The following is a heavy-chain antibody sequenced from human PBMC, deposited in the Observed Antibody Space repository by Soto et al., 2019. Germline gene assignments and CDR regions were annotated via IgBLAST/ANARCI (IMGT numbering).Heavy chain of an antibody. CDR1: GYTFTSYG. V-gene: IGHV1-18*04. J-gene: IGHJ6*02. CDR3: ARDLVVVTAWNYGMDV. CDR2: ISAYNGNT. Sequence: SVKVSCKSSGYTFTSYGISWVRRAPGQGLEWMGWISAYNGNTNYAQKLQGRVTMTTDTSTSTAYMELRSLRSDDTAVYYCARDLVVVTAWNYGMDVWGQGTTVTVSS. D-gene: IGHD2-21*02.